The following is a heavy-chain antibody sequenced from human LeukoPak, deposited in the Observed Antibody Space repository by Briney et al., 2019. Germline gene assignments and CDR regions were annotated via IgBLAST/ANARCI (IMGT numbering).Heavy chain of an antibody. CDR1: GYSFTSYW. CDR3: ARDSGSLDDAFDI. CDR2: IYNGDYDN. V-gene: IGHV5-51*01. J-gene: IGHJ3*02. D-gene: IGHD1-26*01. Sequence: GESLKISCKGSGYSFTSYWIGWVRQMPEKGLEGMGIIYNGDYDNRYSPSFQGQVTISADKSISTAYLQWSSLKASDTAMYYCARDSGSLDDAFDIWGQGTMVTVSS.